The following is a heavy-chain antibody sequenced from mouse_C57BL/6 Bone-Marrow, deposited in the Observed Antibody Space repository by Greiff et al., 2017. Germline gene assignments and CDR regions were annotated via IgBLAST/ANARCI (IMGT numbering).Heavy chain of an antibody. CDR2: ISNLAYSI. D-gene: IGHD2-1*01. V-gene: IGHV5-15*01. Sequence: EVKVVESGGGLVQPGGSLKLSCAASGFTFSDYGMAWVRQAPRKGPEWVAFISNLAYSIYYADTVTGRFTISRENAKNTLYLEMSSLRSEDTAMYYCARHEGNLLYYAMDYWGQGTSVTVSS. J-gene: IGHJ4*01. CDR3: ARHEGNLLYYAMDY. CDR1: GFTFSDYG.